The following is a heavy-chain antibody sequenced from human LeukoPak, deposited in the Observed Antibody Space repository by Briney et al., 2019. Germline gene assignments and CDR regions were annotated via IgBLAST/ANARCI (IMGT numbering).Heavy chain of an antibody. CDR3: ARHVDGGMEVLHYGDAFDI. Sequence: GESLKFSCKGSGYSFTSYWIGWVRQMPGKGLEWMGIIYPGDSDTRYSPSFQGQVTISADKSISTAYLQWSSLKASDTAMYYCARHVDGGMEVLHYGDAFDIWGQGTMVTVSS. D-gene: IGHD2-15*01. J-gene: IGHJ3*02. CDR1: GYSFTSYW. V-gene: IGHV5-51*01. CDR2: IYPGDSDT.